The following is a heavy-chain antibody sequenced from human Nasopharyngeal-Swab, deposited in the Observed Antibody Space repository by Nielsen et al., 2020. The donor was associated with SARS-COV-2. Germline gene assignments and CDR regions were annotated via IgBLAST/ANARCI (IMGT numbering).Heavy chain of an antibody. CDR1: GGPISSGDYY. J-gene: IGHJ6*02. V-gene: IGHV4-30-4*01. Sequence: LRLSCNVSGGPISSGDYYWTWIRQPPGKGLEWIAYISSSGSPRYNPSLKSRVILPIDRSRNQFSLMLTSVTAADTAVYFCARDRGSNYGMDVWGHGTTVTVSS. D-gene: IGHD6-13*01. CDR2: ISSSGSP. CDR3: ARDRGSNYGMDV.